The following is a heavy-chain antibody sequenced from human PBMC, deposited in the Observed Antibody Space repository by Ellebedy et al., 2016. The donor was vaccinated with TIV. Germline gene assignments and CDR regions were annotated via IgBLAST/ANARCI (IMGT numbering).Heavy chain of an antibody. J-gene: IGHJ3*02. CDR3: ARVDYGLAFHI. CDR2: IYSSGIT. V-gene: IGHV3-66*01. Sequence: GESLKISCAASGFAVSSNYMSWVRRAPGKGLEWVSVIYSSGITYYAESVKGRFTISRDNSRDNSKNTLYLQMNGLRAEDTAVNYCARVDYGLAFHIWGQGTMVTVSS. CDR1: GFAVSSNY. D-gene: IGHD3-16*01.